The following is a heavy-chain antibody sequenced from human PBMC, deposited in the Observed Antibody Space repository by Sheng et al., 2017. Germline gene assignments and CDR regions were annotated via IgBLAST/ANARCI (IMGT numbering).Heavy chain of an antibody. Sequence: QVHLVESGGGAVQPGRSLRLACAASGFTFSHFGMHWVRQAPGKGLEWVAIISFDGDNAYYSDSVKGRFTVSRDNSKNILYLQMSRLTTDDTALYYCVKDSRTQTGDFESWGRGNPSVTVSS. CDR2: ISFDGDNA. CDR3: VKDSRTQTGDFES. V-gene: IGHV3-30*18. CDR1: GFTFSHFG. J-gene: IGHJ4*02. D-gene: IGHD7-27*01.